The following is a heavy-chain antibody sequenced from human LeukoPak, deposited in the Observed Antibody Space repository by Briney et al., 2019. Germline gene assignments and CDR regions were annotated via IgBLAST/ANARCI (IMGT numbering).Heavy chain of an antibody. CDR3: ATSVGALDH. D-gene: IGHD1-26*01. CDR2: ITGNSATI. CDR1: GFTFNIYS. V-gene: IGHV3-48*04. J-gene: IGHJ5*02. Sequence: GGSLRLSCAASGFTFNIYSMNWVRQAPGKRLEWLSYITGNSATINYADSVKGRFTISRDNARSSLYLQMNSLRVEDTAVYYCATSVGALDHWGQGTLVTVSS.